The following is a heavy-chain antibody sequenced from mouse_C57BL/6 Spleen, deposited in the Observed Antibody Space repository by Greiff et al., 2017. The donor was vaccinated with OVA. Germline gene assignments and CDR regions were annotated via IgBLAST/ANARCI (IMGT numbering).Heavy chain of an antibody. V-gene: IGHV1-82*01. CDR1: GYAFSSSW. CDR2: IYPGDGDT. D-gene: IGHD1-1*01. CDR3: ARSVYYYGSSYAMDY. J-gene: IGHJ4*01. Sequence: QVQLQQSGPELVKPGASVKISCKASGYAFSSSWMNWVKQRPGKGLEWIGRIYPGDGDTNYNGKFKGKATLTADTSSSTAYMQLSSLTSEDSAVYFCARSVYYYGSSYAMDYWGQGTSVTVSS.